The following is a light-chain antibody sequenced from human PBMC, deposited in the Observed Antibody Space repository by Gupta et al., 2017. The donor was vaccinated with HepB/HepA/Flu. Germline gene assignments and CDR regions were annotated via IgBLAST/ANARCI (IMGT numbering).Light chain of an antibody. J-gene: IGLJ2*01. V-gene: IGLV1-40*01. CDR1: SSNIGAGYD. CDR3: QSYDSSLSGSVV. Sequence: SVLTQPPSVSGAPGQRVTTSCTGSSSNIGAGYDVHGYQQLPGTAPKLLIYGNSNRPSGVPDRFSGSKSGTSASLAITGLQAEDEADYYCQSYDSSLSGSVVFGGGTKLTVL. CDR2: GNS.